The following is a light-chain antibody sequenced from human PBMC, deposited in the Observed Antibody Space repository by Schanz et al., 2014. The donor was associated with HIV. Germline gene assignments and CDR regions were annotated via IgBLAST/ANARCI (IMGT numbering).Light chain of an antibody. CDR3: SSLAADNPLV. CDR1: TSDIGAYNY. J-gene: IGLJ2*01. CDR2: EVN. Sequence: QSALTQPPSASGSPGHSVTISCTGTTSDIGAYNYVSWYQLHPGRAPKLIIFEVNRRPSGVPNRFSGSKSGNTASLTVSELLAEDEGDYYCSSLAADNPLVFGGGTKLTVL. V-gene: IGLV2-8*01.